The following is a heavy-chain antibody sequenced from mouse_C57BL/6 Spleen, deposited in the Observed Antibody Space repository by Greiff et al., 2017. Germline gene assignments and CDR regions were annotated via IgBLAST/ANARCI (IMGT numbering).Heavy chain of an antibody. J-gene: IGHJ4*01. CDR1: GFNIKNTY. V-gene: IGHV14-3*01. CDR3: ARYYYDYDAVYYAMDY. CDR2: IDPANGNT. Sequence: EVKLQESVAELVRPGASVKLSCTASGFNIKNTYMHWVKQRPEQGLEWIGRIDPANGNTKYAPKFQGKATITADTSSNTAYLQLSSLKSEDTAIYYCARYYYDYDAVYYAMDYWGQGTSVTVSS. D-gene: IGHD2-4*01.